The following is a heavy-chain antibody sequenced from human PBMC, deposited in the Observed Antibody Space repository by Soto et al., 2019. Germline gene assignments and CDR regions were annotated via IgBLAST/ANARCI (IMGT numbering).Heavy chain of an antibody. CDR2: IYPGDSDT. D-gene: IGHD3-10*01. CDR3: ARVLMVRGITKTYYFDY. CDR1: GYSFTSYW. V-gene: IGHV5-51*01. Sequence: EVQLVQSGAEVKKPGESLKISCKGSGYSFTSYWIGWVRQMPGKGLEWMGIIYPGDSDTRYSPSFQGQVTISADKSISTAYLQWSSLKASDTAMYYCARVLMVRGITKTYYFDYWGQGTLVTVSS. J-gene: IGHJ4*02.